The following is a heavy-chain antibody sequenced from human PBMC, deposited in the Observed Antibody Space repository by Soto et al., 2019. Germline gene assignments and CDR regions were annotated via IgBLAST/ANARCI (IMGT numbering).Heavy chain of an antibody. CDR3: AGYCSGGSCYWAFDI. CDR1: GGSISSYY. D-gene: IGHD2-15*01. J-gene: IGHJ3*02. CDR2: IYYSGST. V-gene: IGHV4-59*01. Sequence: SETLSLTCTVSGGSISSYYWSWILQPPWKGLEWIGYIYYSGSTNYNPSLKSRVTISVDTSKNQFSLKLSSVTAADTAVYYCAGYCSGGSCYWAFDIWGQGTMVTVSS.